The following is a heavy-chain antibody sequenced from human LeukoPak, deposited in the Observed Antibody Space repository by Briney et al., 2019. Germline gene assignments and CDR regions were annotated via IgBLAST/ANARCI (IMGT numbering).Heavy chain of an antibody. D-gene: IGHD2-15*01. J-gene: IGHJ4*02. CDR2: IIPIFGTA. CDR1: GGTFSSYA. Sequence: SVKVSCKASGGTFSSYAISWVRQAPGQGLEWMGRIIPIFGTANYAQKFQGRVTITTDESTSTAYMELSSLRSEDTAVYYYARDGGSGAYPYWGQGTLVTVSS. CDR3: ARDGGSGAYPY. V-gene: IGHV1-69*05.